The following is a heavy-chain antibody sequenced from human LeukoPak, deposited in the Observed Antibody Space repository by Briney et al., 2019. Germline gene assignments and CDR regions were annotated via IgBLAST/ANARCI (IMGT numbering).Heavy chain of an antibody. CDR2: IISDGSII. V-gene: IGHV3-74*01. D-gene: IGHD3-16*02. J-gene: IGHJ4*02. Sequence: GGSLRLSCGASGFTFRNYWKKWVRQNPGKGLLWVANIISDGSIIRYADSVKGRFTISRDNAKNTLYLQMDSLRAGETAIYYCASEWFGGVINDWGQGILVTVSS. CDR1: GFTFRNYW. CDR3: ASEWFGGVIND.